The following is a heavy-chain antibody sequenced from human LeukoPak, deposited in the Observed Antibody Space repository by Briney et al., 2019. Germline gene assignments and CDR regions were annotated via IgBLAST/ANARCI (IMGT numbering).Heavy chain of an antibody. J-gene: IGHJ4*02. V-gene: IGHV3-48*03. D-gene: IGHD2-15*01. Sequence: LGGSLRLSCAASGFSFSAFEMNWVRQAPGKGLEWISHISTGGRTVYYADSVKGRFTISRDNAKNSLYLQMNNLRGEDTGVYYCAGGSGYVLDYWTQGTLVTVSS. CDR1: GFSFSAFE. CDR2: ISTGGRTV. CDR3: AGGSGYVLDY.